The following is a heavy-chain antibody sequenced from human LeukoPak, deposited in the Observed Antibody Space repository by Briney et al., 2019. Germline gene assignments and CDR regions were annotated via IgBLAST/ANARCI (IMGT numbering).Heavy chain of an antibody. J-gene: IGHJ4*02. CDR2: ISYDGSNK. V-gene: IGHV3-30-3*01. CDR1: GFTFSGYP. Sequence: GKSLRLSCAASGFTFSGYPIHWVRQAPGKGLEWVAVISYDGSNKYYADSVKGRFTISRDNAKNSLYLQMNSLRAEDTAVYYCARQVVVAATRGDYVSYPFDYWGQGTLVPSPQ. D-gene: IGHD2-15*01. CDR3: ARQVVVAATRGDYVSYPFDY.